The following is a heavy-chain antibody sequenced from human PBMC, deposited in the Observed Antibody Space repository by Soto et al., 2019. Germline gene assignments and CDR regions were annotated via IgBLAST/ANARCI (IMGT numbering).Heavy chain of an antibody. J-gene: IGHJ3*01. D-gene: IGHD2-8*01. Sequence: PWGSLRLSCAASGFTFSDYFMACIRQAAWRGLEWIAYISRNSRYTNVADSVRGRLTISRDNAKNSLYLQVNDLSAEGTAVYYRATNNKEPSSNALDFWGKGTMATVSS. CDR1: GFTFSDYF. CDR3: ATNNKEPSSNALDF. V-gene: IGHV3-11*06. CDR2: ISRNSRYT.